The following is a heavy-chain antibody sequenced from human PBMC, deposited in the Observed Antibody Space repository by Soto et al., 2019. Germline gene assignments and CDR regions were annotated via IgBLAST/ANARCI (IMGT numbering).Heavy chain of an antibody. V-gene: IGHV4-31*03. D-gene: IGHD3-3*01. CDR2: IYYSGST. CDR1: GGSISSGGYY. CDR3: ARGRGITIFGVVPNGGFDY. Sequence: PSETLSLTCTVSGGSISSGGYYWSWIRQHPGKGLEWIGYIYYSGSTYYNPSLKSRVTISVDTSKNQFSLKLSSVTAADTAVYYCARGRGITIFGVVPNGGFDYWGQGTQVTVSS. J-gene: IGHJ4*02.